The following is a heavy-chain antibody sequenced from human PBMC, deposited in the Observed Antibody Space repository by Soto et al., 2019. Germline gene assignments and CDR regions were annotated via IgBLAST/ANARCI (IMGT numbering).Heavy chain of an antibody. V-gene: IGHV1-24*01. CDR3: ATTLGSSLQNDYYGMDV. Sequence: ASVKVSCKVSGYTLTEFSMHWVRQAPGKGLERMGGFDPEDAETIYAQKFQGRVTMTENTSTDTAYMELSSLRSEDTAVYYCATTLGSSLQNDYYGMDVWGQGTTVTVSS. D-gene: IGHD6-6*01. CDR1: GYTLTEFS. J-gene: IGHJ6*02. CDR2: FDPEDAET.